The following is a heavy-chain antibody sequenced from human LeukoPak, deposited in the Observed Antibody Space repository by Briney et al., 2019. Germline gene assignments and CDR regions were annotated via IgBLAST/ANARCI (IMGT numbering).Heavy chain of an antibody. CDR1: GFTFSSYG. D-gene: IGHD2-21*02. Sequence: PGRSLRLSCAASGFTFSSYGMHWVRQAPGKGLEWVAVISYDGSNKYYADSVKGRFTISRDNSKNTLYLQMNSLRAEDTAVYYCARAASCGGDCSSSYLQHWGQGTLVTVSS. V-gene: IGHV3-30*03. J-gene: IGHJ1*01. CDR2: ISYDGSNK. CDR3: ARAASCGGDCSSSYLQH.